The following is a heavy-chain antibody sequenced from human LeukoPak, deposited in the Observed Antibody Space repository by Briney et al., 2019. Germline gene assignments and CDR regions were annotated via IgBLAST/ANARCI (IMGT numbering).Heavy chain of an antibody. CDR3: AKSPYSSHFDY. CDR2: ISGSGGST. Sequence: GGSLRLSCAASGFTFSSYAMSWVRQAPGKGLEWVSGISGSGGSTYYADSVKGRFTISRDNSKNMVYLQMNSLRAEDTAVYYCAKSPYSSHFDYWGQGTLVTASS. D-gene: IGHD5-18*01. V-gene: IGHV3-23*01. CDR1: GFTFSSYA. J-gene: IGHJ4*02.